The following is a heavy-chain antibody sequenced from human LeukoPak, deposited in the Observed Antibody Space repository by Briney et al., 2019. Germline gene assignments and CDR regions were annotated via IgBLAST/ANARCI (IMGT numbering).Heavy chain of an antibody. D-gene: IGHD2-15*01. CDR2: IYHSGST. CDR1: GFSISSGYY. V-gene: IGHV4-38-2*01. Sequence: SETLSLTCAVSGFSISSGYYWVWSRQPPGKGLGWIGSIYHSGSTYYNPSLKSRVTISVDTSKNQFSLKLSSVTAADTAVYYCARGGAATGNFDYWGQGTLVTVSS. CDR3: ARGGAATGNFDY. J-gene: IGHJ4*02.